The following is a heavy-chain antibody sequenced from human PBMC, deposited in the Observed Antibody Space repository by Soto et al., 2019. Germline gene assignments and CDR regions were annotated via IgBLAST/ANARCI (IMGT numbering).Heavy chain of an antibody. J-gene: IGHJ6*02. D-gene: IGHD3-10*01. CDR3: ARKRPVLLWFGEQGSDSYYYYGMDV. CDR2: IIPIFGTA. CDR1: GGTFSSYA. V-gene: IGHV1-69*01. Sequence: QVQLVQSGAEVKKPGSSVKVSCKASGGTFSSYAISWVRQAPGQGLEWMGGIIPIFGTANYAQKFQGRVTITADESTSTAYMELSSLRSEDTAVYYCARKRPVLLWFGEQGSDSYYYYGMDVWGQGTTVTVSS.